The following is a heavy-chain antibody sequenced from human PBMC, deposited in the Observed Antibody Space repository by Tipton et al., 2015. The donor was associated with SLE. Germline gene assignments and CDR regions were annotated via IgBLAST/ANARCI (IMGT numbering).Heavy chain of an antibody. J-gene: IGHJ6*02. CDR1: GFTFSSYA. Sequence: SLRLSCAASGFTFSSYAMHWVRQAPGKGLEYVSAISSHGGYTYYADSVKGRFTISRDNSKNTLYLQMNSLRAEDTAVYYCTRDLVRRYYYGMDVWGQGTTVTVSS. CDR2: ISSHGGYT. V-gene: IGHV3-64*04. D-gene: IGHD6-13*01. CDR3: TRDLVRRYYYGMDV.